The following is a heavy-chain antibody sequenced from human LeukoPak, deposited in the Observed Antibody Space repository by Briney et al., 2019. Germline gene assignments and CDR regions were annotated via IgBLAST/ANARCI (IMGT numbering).Heavy chain of an antibody. CDR1: GYTFSNHG. D-gene: IGHD3-10*01. Sequence: GASVKVSCKASGYTFSNHGFSWVRQAPGQGLEWMGWISGYTGQTEYAQKFQDRVTLTTDTSTSTAYMELRSLTSDDTAVYYRARDIGVSQFDYWGQGTLVTVSS. J-gene: IGHJ4*02. CDR2: ISGYTGQT. CDR3: ARDIGVSQFDY. V-gene: IGHV1-18*01.